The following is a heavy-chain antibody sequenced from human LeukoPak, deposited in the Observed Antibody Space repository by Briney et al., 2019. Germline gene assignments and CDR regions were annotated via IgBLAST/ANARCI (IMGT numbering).Heavy chain of an antibody. V-gene: IGHV3-33*01. D-gene: IGHD4-17*01. CDR2: IWYDGSNK. J-gene: IGHJ4*02. CDR1: GFTFSSYG. Sequence: PGRSLRLSCAASGFTFSSYGMHWVRQAPGKGLEWVAAIWYDGSNKYYADSVKGRFTISRDNSKNTLYLQMNSLRAEDTAVYYCARSLNGDPPDFDYWGQGTLVTVSS. CDR3: ARSLNGDPPDFDY.